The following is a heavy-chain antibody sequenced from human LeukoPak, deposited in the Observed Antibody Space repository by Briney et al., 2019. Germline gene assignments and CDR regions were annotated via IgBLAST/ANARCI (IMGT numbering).Heavy chain of an antibody. V-gene: IGHV3-9*01. J-gene: IGHJ6*02. CDR2: ISWNSGSV. CDR3: AKDNADYYYGMDV. CDR1: GFTFDDYA. Sequence: PGGSLRLSCAASGFTFDDYAMHWVRQAPGKGLEWVSGISWNSGSVGYADSVKGRFTISRDNAKNSLHLQMNSLRAEDTALYYCAKDNADYYYGMDVWGQGTTVTVSS.